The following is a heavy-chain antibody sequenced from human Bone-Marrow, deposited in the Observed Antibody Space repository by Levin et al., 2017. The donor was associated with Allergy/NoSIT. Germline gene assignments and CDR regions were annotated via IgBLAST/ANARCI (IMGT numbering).Heavy chain of an antibody. CDR1: GGSISSSSYC. D-gene: IGHD5-12*01. J-gene: IGHJ6*02. CDR2: IYYSGST. V-gene: IGHV4-39*07. CDR3: AREVAYDGPSDYSGMDV. Sequence: SSETLSLTCTVSGGSISSSSYCWGWIRQPPGKGLEWIGTIYYSGSTYYNPSLKSRVTISIDMSKNQFSLKLSSVTAADTAVYYCAREVAYDGPSDYSGMDVWGQGTTVTVSS.